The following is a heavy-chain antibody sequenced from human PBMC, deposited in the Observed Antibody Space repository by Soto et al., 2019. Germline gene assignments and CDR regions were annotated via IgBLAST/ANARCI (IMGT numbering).Heavy chain of an antibody. CDR1: GGSISSSRDY. CDR2: IFYSGCT. CDR3: ARIQNFYYYYMDV. J-gene: IGHJ6*03. Sequence: QLQLQESGPGLVKPSETLSLTCTVSGGSISSSRDYWGWIRQPQGKGLEWIGSIFYSGCTYYNPSLKSRVTMSVDSSKSQCSLRLSSVTAADTAVYYCARIQNFYYYYMDVWGKGTTVTVS. V-gene: IGHV4-39*01.